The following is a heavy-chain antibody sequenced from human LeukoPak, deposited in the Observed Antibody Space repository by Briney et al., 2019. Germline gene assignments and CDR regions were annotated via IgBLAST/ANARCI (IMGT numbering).Heavy chain of an antibody. CDR2: IGTGNNK. CDR1: GFTFSSYE. V-gene: IGHV3-48*03. J-gene: IGHJ4*02. Sequence: GGSLRLSCEASGFTFSSYEMNWVRQTPGKGLEWVSYIGTGNNKHYAESIKGRFTTSRDDARNALYLHMDSLKAEDTAVYYCARERIRCRGDCNDDWGQGTLVTVSS. CDR3: ARERIRCRGDCNDD. D-gene: IGHD2-21*02.